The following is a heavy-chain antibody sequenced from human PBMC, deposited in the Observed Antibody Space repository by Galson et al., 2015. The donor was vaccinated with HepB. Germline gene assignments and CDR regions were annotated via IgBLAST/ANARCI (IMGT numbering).Heavy chain of an antibody. D-gene: IGHD3-22*01. V-gene: IGHV3-23*01. Sequence: SLRLSCAASGFTFSSYAMSWVRQAPGKGLEGVSAISGSGGSTYYADSVKGRFTISRDNSKNTLYLQMNSLRAEDTAVYYCAKDLHYDSSGYYYSGHAFDIWGQGTMVTVSS. J-gene: IGHJ3*02. CDR3: AKDLHYDSSGYYYSGHAFDI. CDR1: GFTFSSYA. CDR2: ISGSGGST.